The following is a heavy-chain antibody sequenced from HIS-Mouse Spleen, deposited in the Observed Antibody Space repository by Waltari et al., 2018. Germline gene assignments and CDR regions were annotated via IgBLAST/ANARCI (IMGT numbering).Heavy chain of an antibody. CDR3: VVSGS. CDR1: GFTFSSYG. CDR2: ISYDGRNK. J-gene: IGHJ3*01. V-gene: IGHV3-30*03. D-gene: IGHD1-26*01. Sequence: QVQLVESGGGVVQPGRSLRLSCAASGFTFSSYGMHWVRQAPGKGLEWVAVISYDGRNKYYADSVKGRFTISRDNSKNTLYLQMNSLRAEDTAVYYCVVSGSWGQGTMVTVSS.